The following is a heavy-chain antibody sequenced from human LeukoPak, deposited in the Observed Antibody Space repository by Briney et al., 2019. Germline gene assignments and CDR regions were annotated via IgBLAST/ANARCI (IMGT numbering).Heavy chain of an antibody. Sequence: ASVKVSCKASGYTFTSYAMHWVRQAPGQRLEWMGWINAGNGNTKYSQKFQGWVTMTRDTSISTAYMELSRLRSDDTAVYYCARDKGYSSSWYDAFDIWGQGTMVTVSS. CDR3: ARDKGYSSSWYDAFDI. CDR1: GYTFTSYA. V-gene: IGHV1-3*01. CDR2: INAGNGNT. D-gene: IGHD6-13*01. J-gene: IGHJ3*02.